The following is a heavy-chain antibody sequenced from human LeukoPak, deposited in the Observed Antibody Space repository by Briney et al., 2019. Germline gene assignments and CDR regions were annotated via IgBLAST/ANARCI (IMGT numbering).Heavy chain of an antibody. D-gene: IGHD6-19*01. V-gene: IGHV4-4*02. Sequence: SETLSLTCAVSGGSISSSNWWSWVRQPPGKGLEWIGEIYHSGSTNYNPSLKSRVTISVDKSKNQFSLKLSSVTAVDTAVYYCASSKGKRGIAVAGTIDYWGQGTLVTVSS. CDR2: IYHSGST. CDR1: GGSISSSNW. J-gene: IGHJ4*02. CDR3: ASSKGKRGIAVAGTIDY.